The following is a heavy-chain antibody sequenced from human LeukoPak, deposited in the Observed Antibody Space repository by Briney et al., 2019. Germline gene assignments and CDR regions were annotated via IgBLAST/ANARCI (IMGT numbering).Heavy chain of an antibody. Sequence: GGSLRLSCAASGVLFSNAWMSWVRQAPGKGLEWVGRIKSKTEGGTTDYAAPVKGRFTISRDDSKNTLYVEMNSLKTEDTAVYYGATVGNSYVSDYWGQGTLVTVSS. CDR1: GVLFSNAW. CDR2: IKSKTEGGTT. CDR3: ATVGNSYVSDY. J-gene: IGHJ4*02. D-gene: IGHD5-18*01. V-gene: IGHV3-15*01.